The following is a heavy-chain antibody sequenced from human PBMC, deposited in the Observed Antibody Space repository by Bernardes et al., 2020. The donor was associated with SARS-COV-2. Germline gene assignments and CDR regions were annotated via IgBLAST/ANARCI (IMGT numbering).Heavy chain of an antibody. V-gene: IGHV4-59*01. CDR3: ARDRRYYAMDV. CDR2: MYYSGNS. Sequence: SEPLSLTCTVSGGYMSSYYWSWIRQPPGKGLEWIGYMYYSGNSKYNPSLKSRVTISLDTSKNQFSLKLGSVTAADTAVYYCARDRRYYAMDVWGQGTTVTVSS. J-gene: IGHJ6*02. CDR1: GGYMSSYY.